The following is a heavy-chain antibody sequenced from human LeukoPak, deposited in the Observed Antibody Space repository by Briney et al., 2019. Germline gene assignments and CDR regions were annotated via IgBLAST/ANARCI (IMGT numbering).Heavy chain of an antibody. CDR2: IYHSGST. D-gene: IGHD3-10*01. CDR3: ARDRYGSGSYDEYNWFDP. CDR1: GGSISSSNW. Sequence: ASETLSLTCAVSGGSISSSNWWSWVRQPPGKGLECIGEIYHSGSTNYNPSLKSRVTISVDTSKNQFSLKLSSVTAADTAVYYCARDRYGSGSYDEYNWFDPWGQGTLVSVSS. J-gene: IGHJ5*02. V-gene: IGHV4-4*02.